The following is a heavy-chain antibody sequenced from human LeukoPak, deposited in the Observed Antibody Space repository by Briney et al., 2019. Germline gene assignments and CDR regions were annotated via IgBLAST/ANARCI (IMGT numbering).Heavy chain of an antibody. CDR3: AREGAYCSGGSCYSFFDY. V-gene: IGHV1-2*06. Sequence: ASVKVSCKASGGTFSSYAISWVRQAPGQGLEWMGRINPNSGGTNYAQKFQGRVTMTRDTSISTAYMKLSRLRSDDTAVYYCAREGAYCSGGSCYSFFDYWGQETLVTVSS. CDR2: INPNSGGT. J-gene: IGHJ4*02. CDR1: GGTFSSYA. D-gene: IGHD2-15*01.